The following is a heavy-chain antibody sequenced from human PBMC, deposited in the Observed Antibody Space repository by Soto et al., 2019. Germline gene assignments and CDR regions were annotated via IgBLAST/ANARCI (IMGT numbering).Heavy chain of an antibody. CDR2: INPNSGGT. V-gene: IGHV1-2*04. CDR1: GYTFTGYY. Sequence: QVQLVQSGAEVKKPGASVKVSCKASGYTFTGYYMHWVRQAPGQGLEWMGWINPNSGGTNYAQKFKGWVTMTRDTSISTAYMELSRLRSDDTAVYYCARGAAAGTTNWYFDLWGRGTLVTVSS. D-gene: IGHD6-13*01. CDR3: ARGAAAGTTNWYFDL. J-gene: IGHJ2*01.